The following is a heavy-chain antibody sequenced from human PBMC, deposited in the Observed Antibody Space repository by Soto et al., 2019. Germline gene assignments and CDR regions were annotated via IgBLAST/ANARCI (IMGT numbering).Heavy chain of an antibody. D-gene: IGHD3-10*01. CDR1: GFTFSNYG. V-gene: IGHV3-30*18. CDR3: AKDSGEPHDSPLYNWFDP. Sequence: QAQLVESGGGVVQPGRSLRLSCAASGFTFSNYGYHWVRHAPGKGLEWVAVISYDGSHKYYTDSVKGRFTISRDNSKNTVSLQMNNLRPDDRAVYYCAKDSGEPHDSPLYNWFDPWGLGTLVTVSS. CDR2: ISYDGSHK. J-gene: IGHJ5*02.